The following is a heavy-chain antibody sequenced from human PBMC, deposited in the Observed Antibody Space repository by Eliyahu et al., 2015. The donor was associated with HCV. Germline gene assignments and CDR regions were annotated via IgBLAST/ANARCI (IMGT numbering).Heavy chain of an antibody. CDR1: GXSFTSYW. J-gene: IGHJ6*02. V-gene: IGHV5-10-1*03. CDR2: IDPSDSYT. Sequence: EVQLVQSGAEVKKPGESLRISCKGSGXSFTSYWXSWVRQLPGKGLEWMGRIDPSDSYTNYSPSFQGHVTISADKSISTAYLQWSSLKASDTAMYYCATSGARRYDFWSGYYMDVWGQGTTVTVSS. CDR3: ATSGARRYDFWSGYYMDV. D-gene: IGHD3-3*01.